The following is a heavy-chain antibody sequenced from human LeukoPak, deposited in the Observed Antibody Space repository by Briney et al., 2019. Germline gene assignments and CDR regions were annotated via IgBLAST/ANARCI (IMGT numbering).Heavy chain of an antibody. V-gene: IGHV1-18*04. CDR2: ISAYNGNT. CDR3: AREHIFERSRVDY. CDR1: DYTFTNYV. D-gene: IGHD2-21*01. J-gene: IGHJ4*02. Sequence: ASVKVSCKASDYTFTNYVINWVRQAPGQGLEWVGWISAYNGNTNYTQKFQGRLTITMDTSTSTAYMELRSLRSDDTAVYFCAREHIFERSRVDYWGQGTLVTVSS.